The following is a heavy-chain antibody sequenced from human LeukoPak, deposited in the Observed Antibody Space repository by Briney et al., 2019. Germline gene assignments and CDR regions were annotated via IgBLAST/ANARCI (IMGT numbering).Heavy chain of an antibody. CDR2: LYYSVRT. J-gene: IGHJ6*03. V-gene: IGHV4-59*11. CDR1: GDSLSRHY. D-gene: IGHD5-24*01. CDR3: AGPGDGDNYHTYYYM. Sequence: SETLSLTCAVSGDSLSRHYWSWIPHPPGKGLEWIGYLYYSVRTNYNPSLTSRANLSVDKPNNQFSLKMNYVAAARTAGYYFAGPGDGDNYHTYYYM.